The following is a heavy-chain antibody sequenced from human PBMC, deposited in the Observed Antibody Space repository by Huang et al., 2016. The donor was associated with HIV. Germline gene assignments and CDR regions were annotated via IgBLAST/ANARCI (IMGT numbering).Heavy chain of an antibody. CDR1: GGSISGDKYY. J-gene: IGHJ5*02. Sequence: RLQESGPGLVKPSQTLFLTCTVSGGSISGDKYYWSWIRQSAGKGLEWIGHVSASGNVDYNTSLKSRVTISLHTSKNEFSLSVNSVTAADTAIYYCARDVRRYNMDNWFDPWGQGMLVTVSS. V-gene: IGHV4-61*09. CDR2: VSASGNV. D-gene: IGHD1-20*01. CDR3: ARDVRRYNMDNWFDP.